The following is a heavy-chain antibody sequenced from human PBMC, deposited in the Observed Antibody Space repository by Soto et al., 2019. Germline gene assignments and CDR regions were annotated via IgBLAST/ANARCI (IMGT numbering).Heavy chain of an antibody. CDR2: NDPRDSHT. J-gene: IGHJ6*02. CDR1: GYSFTSYW. V-gene: IGHV5-10-1*01. D-gene: IGHD3-22*01. CDR3: ARDTPHDYYDSIGYYQTLNGMDV. Sequence: GESLKISCQGPGYSFTSYWINWVRQMPGKGLEWMGRNDPRDSHTTYSPSVQGHVTISTDNSISTAYLHLSSLKASDTAVYYCARDTPHDYYDSIGYYQTLNGMDVWGQGTTVTVSS.